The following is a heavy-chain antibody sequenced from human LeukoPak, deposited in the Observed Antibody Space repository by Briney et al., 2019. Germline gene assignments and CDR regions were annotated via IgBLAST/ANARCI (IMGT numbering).Heavy chain of an antibody. J-gene: IGHJ4*02. Sequence: GGSLRLSCAASGFTFSSYSMNWVRQAPGEGLEWVSSISSSSSYICYADSVKGRFTISRDNAKNSLYLQMNSLRAEDTAVYYCARDFFHSDISRPFDYWGQGTLVTVSS. CDR2: ISSSSSYI. V-gene: IGHV3-21*01. D-gene: IGHD3-3*02. CDR1: GFTFSSYS. CDR3: ARDFFHSDISRPFDY.